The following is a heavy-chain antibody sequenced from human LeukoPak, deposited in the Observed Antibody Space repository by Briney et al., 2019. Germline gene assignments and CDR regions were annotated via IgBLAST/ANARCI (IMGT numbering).Heavy chain of an antibody. CDR1: GFTFSGIG. D-gene: IGHD3-22*01. CDR2: IWYDGSNK. Sequence: GGSLRLSCAASGFTFSGIGMHWVRQAPGKGPEWVAVIWYDGSNKDYADSVKGRFTISRDNSKNTLYLQMNSLRAEDTAVYYCAKDRAPLDYYAPLHYWGQGTLVTVSS. J-gene: IGHJ4*02. CDR3: AKDRAPLDYYAPLHY. V-gene: IGHV3-33*06.